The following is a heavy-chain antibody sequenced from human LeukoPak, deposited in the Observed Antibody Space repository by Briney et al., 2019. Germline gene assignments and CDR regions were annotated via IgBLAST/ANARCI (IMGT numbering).Heavy chain of an antibody. D-gene: IGHD2-2*01. CDR3: ARALALGYCTSSSCLPHLDN. Sequence: LSLTCTVSGGSISSGGYYWSWIRQAPGKGLEWVSYISSSSSTIYYANSVKGRFTISRDNGKNSLYLQMNSPRDADTAVYYCARALALGYCTSSSCLPHLDNWGQGTLVTVSS. CDR1: GGSISSGGYY. J-gene: IGHJ4*02. CDR2: ISSSSSTI. V-gene: IGHV3-11*04.